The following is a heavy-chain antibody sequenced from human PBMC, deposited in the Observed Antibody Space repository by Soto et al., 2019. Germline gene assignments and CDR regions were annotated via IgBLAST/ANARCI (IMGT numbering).Heavy chain of an antibody. J-gene: IGHJ4*02. V-gene: IGHV3-53*04. CDR2: IYSGGST. D-gene: IGHD1-1*01. Sequence: GGSLRLSCAASGFTVSSNYMSWVRQAPGKGLEWVSVIYSGGSTYYADSVKGRFTISRHNSKNTLYLQMNSLRAEDTAVYYCARGHWNDFHYFDYWGQGTLVTVSS. CDR3: ARGHWNDFHYFDY. CDR1: GFTVSSNY.